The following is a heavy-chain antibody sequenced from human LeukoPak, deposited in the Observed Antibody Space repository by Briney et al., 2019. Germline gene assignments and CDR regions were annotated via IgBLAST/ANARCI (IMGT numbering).Heavy chain of an antibody. J-gene: IGHJ4*02. D-gene: IGHD6-19*01. CDR3: ARDLKQFGGWFDY. CDR2: INAGNGNT. V-gene: IGHV1-3*01. Sequence: ASAKVSCKASGYTFTSYAMHWVRQAPGQRLEWMGWINAGNGNTKYSQKFQGRVTITRDTSASTAYMELSSLRSEDTAVYYCARDLKQFGGWFDYWGQGTLVTVSS. CDR1: GYTFTSYA.